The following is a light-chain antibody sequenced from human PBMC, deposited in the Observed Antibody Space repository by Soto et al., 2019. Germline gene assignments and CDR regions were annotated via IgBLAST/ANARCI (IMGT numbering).Light chain of an antibody. Sequence: QSALTQPASVSGSPGQSITISCTGTSSDLGAYNSVSWYQQHPGKAPKLIIYEVTNRPSGVSHRFSGSKSGSTASLTISGLQPEDEADYDCNSFTTSSTWVFGGGTKVTVL. CDR3: NSFTTSSTWV. CDR2: EVT. V-gene: IGLV2-14*01. J-gene: IGLJ3*02. CDR1: SSDLGAYNS.